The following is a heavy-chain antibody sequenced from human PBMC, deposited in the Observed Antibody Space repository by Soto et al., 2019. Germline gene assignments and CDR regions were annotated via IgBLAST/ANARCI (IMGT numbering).Heavy chain of an antibody. Sequence: EVQLLESGGGLVQPGGSLRLSCATSGFTFSSYAMTWVRQAPGKGLEWVSAISGSGGSTYYADSVKGRFTISRDNSKNTLYLQMTSLRAEDTAVYYCAKPPPSTSSFYYYGLDVWGQGTTVIVSS. D-gene: IGHD6-6*01. V-gene: IGHV3-23*01. CDR3: AKPPPSTSSFYYYGLDV. CDR2: ISGSGGST. CDR1: GFTFSSYA. J-gene: IGHJ6*02.